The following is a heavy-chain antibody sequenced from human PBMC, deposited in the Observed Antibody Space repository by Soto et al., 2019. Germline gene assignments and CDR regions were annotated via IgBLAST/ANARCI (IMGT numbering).Heavy chain of an antibody. CDR1: GFTFSSYA. CDR2: ISGSGGST. J-gene: IGHJ5*02. D-gene: IGHD6-19*01. Sequence: GGSLRLSCAASGFTFSSYAMSWVRQAPGKGLEWVSAISGSGGSTYYADSVKGRFTISRDNSKNTLYLQMNSLRAEDTAVYYCAKDFGGVGSGWYENWFDPWGQGTLVTVSS. V-gene: IGHV3-23*01. CDR3: AKDFGGVGSGWYENWFDP.